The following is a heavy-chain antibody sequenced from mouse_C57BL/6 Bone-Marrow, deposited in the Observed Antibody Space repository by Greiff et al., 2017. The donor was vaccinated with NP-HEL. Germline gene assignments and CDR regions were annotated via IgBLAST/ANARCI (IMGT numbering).Heavy chain of an antibody. CDR1: GFTFSSYA. V-gene: IGHV5-4*01. CDR3: ARGNYGNYYAMDY. J-gene: IGHJ4*01. CDR2: ISDGGSYT. D-gene: IGHD1-2*01. Sequence: EVQLKESGGGLVKPGGSLKLSCAASGFTFSSYAMSWVRQTPEKRLEWVATISDGGSYTYYPDNVKGRFTISRDNAKNNLYLQMSHLKSEDTAMYYCARGNYGNYYAMDYWGQGTSVTVSS.